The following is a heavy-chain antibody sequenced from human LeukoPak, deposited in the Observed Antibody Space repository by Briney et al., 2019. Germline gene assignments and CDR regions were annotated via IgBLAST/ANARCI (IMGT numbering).Heavy chain of an antibody. J-gene: IGHJ4*02. V-gene: IGHV4-4*02. CDR3: ARGRITFGGVIVLDY. D-gene: IGHD3-16*02. CDR1: GGSISSSNW. CDR2: IYHSGST. Sequence: SETLSLTCAVSGGSISSSNWWCWVRQPPGKGLEWIGEIYHSGSTNYNPSLKRRVTISVDKSKNQFSLTLSSVTAADTAVYYCARGRITFGGVIVLDYWGQGTLVTVSS.